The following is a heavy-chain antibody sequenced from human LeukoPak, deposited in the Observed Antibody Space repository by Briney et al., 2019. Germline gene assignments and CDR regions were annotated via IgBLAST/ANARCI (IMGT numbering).Heavy chain of an antibody. V-gene: IGHV4-38-2*02. Sequence: SETLSLTCTVSGYSISNGYYWGWIRPPPGKGLEWVGSIYHRGSTYYNPSLTSRVTISLDRSKKKFSLKLTSVTAADTAVYFCARGAEYYAIWRGYAGYSDYWGQGISVTVSS. J-gene: IGHJ4*02. CDR3: ARGAEYYAIWRGYAGYSDY. CDR2: IYHRGST. CDR1: GYSISNGYY. D-gene: IGHD3-3*01.